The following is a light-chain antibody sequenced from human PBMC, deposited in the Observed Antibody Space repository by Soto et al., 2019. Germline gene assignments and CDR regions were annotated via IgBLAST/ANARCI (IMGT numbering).Light chain of an antibody. V-gene: IGKV3D-20*02. CDR2: DAS. CDR3: QQRYNWPLT. CDR1: QSVSSSY. Sequence: EIVLTQSPGTLSLSPGERATLSCRASQSVSSSYLAWYQQKPGQAPRLLIYDASNRATGIPARFSGSGSGTDFTLTISSLEPEDFAVYYCQQRYNWPLTFGQGTKVEIK. J-gene: IGKJ1*01.